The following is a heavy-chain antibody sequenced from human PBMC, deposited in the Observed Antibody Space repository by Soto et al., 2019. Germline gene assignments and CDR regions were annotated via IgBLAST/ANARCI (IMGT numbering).Heavy chain of an antibody. CDR1: GYTFTGYY. V-gene: IGHV1-2*04. CDR2: INPNSGGT. D-gene: IGHD4-17*01. J-gene: IGHJ6*02. CDR3: ARDYNDCGDYGWGYGMDV. Sequence: ASVKVSCKASGYTFTGYYMHWVRQAPGQGLEWMGWINPNSGGTNYAQKFQGWVTMTRDTSISTAYMELSRLRSDDTAVYYCARDYNDCGDYGWGYGMDVWGQGTTVTVS.